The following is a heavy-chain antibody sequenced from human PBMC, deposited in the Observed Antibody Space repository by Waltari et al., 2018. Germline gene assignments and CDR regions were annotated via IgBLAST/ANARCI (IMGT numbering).Heavy chain of an antibody. V-gene: IGHV3-23*01. CDR2: VSVPGTTM. CDR1: GFAFSDFA. CDR3: AKYDGYDHWYFDF. J-gene: IGHJ2*01. Sequence: EVQLLESGGGLVQPGGSPRLSCATSGFAFSDFAMCWVRQAPGKGVGCVAAVSVPGTTMVYADSVKGRFTISRVNANNTRYLQMNSLRDEDTALYYCAKYDGYDHWYFDFWGRGTLVTVSS. D-gene: IGHD5-12*01.